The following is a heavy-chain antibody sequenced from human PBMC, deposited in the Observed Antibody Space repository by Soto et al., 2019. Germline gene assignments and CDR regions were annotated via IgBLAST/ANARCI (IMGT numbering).Heavy chain of an antibody. J-gene: IGHJ4*02. CDR3: AKVRGRRTMIVVVITTALDY. V-gene: IGHV3-23*01. CDR1: GFTFSSYA. D-gene: IGHD3-22*01. Sequence: GGSLRLSCAASGFTFSSYAMSWVRQAPGKGLEWVSAISGSGGSTYYADSVKGRFTISRDNSKNTLYLQMNSLRAEDTAVYYCAKVRGRRTMIVVVITTALDYWGQGTLVTVSS. CDR2: ISGSGGST.